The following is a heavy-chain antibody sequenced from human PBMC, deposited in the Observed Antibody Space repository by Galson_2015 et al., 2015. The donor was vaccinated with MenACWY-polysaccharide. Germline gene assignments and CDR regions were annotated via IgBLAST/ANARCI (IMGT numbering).Heavy chain of an antibody. D-gene: IGHD1-26*01. CDR3: AKGGREVDNWLDP. V-gene: IGHV3-23*01. Sequence: SLRLSCAVSGFTFSSYDMSWVRQAPGRGLEWVSSITDSGSSTYYVDSVKGRFTISRDNSKNTLFLRMNSLRADDTAVYYCAKGGREVDNWLDPWGQGALVTVSS. J-gene: IGHJ5*02. CDR1: GFTFSSYD. CDR2: ITDSGSST.